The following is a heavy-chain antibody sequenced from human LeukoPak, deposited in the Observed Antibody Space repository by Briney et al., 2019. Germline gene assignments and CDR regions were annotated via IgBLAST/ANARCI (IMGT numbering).Heavy chain of an antibody. V-gene: IGHV3-30*18. CDR2: ISYDGSNK. D-gene: IGHD3-10*01. Sequence: GRSLRLSCAASGFTFSSYGMHWVRQAPGKGLEWVAVISYDGSNKYYADSVKGRFTISRDNSKNTLYLQMNSLRAEDTAVYYCAKTQGSYATRNAFDIWGQGTMVTVSS. CDR1: GFTFSSYG. J-gene: IGHJ3*02. CDR3: AKTQGSYATRNAFDI.